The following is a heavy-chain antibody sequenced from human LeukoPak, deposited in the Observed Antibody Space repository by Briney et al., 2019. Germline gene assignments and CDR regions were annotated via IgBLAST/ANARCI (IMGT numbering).Heavy chain of an antibody. Sequence: GGSLRLSCEFSGIIFSTYAMNWVRQAPGKGLEWVAHISRAGDTIFYTDSVKGRFSISRDNAKNSLSLQMNNLRAEDTALYYCATTSRDVLDYFFAHWGQGTLVTVSS. CDR1: GIIFSTYA. CDR3: ATTSRDVLDYFFAH. CDR2: ISRAGDTI. D-gene: IGHD6-6*01. V-gene: IGHV3-48*03. J-gene: IGHJ4*02.